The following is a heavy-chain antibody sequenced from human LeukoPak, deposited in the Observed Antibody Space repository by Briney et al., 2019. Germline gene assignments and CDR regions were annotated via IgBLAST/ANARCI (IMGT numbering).Heavy chain of an antibody. CDR3: ARRNSGNYYGLFDP. V-gene: IGHV4-39*01. J-gene: IGHJ5*02. CDR1: GGSISSSSYY. Sequence: SETLSLTCTVSGGSISSSSYYWAWIRQAPGKGLEWIGSIYYSGNTYYNPSLKSRITLSVDTSKNQFSLKLSSVTAADSAVYYCARRNSGNYYGLFDPWGQGTLVTVSS. D-gene: IGHD1-26*01. CDR2: IYYSGNT.